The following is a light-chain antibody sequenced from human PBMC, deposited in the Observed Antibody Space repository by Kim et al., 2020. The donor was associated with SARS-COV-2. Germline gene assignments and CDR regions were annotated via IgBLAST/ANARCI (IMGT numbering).Light chain of an antibody. CDR2: DAS. J-gene: IGKJ3*01. CDR1: QSVSSF. V-gene: IGKV3-11*01. Sequence: EIVLTQSPATLSLSPGERATLSCRASQSVSSFVAWYQQKPGQAPRLLIYDASKRATGIAARFSGSGSGTDFTLIINSLEPEDCAVYYCQQRANWRGVTFCPGTKVDFK. CDR3: QQRANWRGVT.